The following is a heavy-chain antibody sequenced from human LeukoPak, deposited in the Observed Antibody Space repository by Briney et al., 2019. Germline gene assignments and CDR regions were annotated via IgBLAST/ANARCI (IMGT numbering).Heavy chain of an antibody. J-gene: IGHJ4*02. CDR2: INWNGSNT. Sequence: PGRSLRLSCAASGFTFADYGMSWVRQAPGKGLEWVSDINWNGSNTSYADSVKGRFTISRDNAKSSLFLQMNSLRAEDTALYYCARHNSVWELLLRPFDYWGQGTLVTVSS. D-gene: IGHD1-26*01. V-gene: IGHV3-20*04. CDR3: ARHNSVWELLLRPFDY. CDR1: GFTFADYG.